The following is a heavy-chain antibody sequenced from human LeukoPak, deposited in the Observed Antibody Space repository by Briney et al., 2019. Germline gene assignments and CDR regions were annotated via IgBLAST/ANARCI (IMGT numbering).Heavy chain of an antibody. J-gene: IGHJ6*03. Sequence: ASVKVSCKASGYTFTSYDINWVRQATGQGLEWMGWMNPNSGNTGYAQKFQGRVTITRNTSISTAYMELSSLRSEDTAVYYCARDHCSSTSCYRDYYYMDVWGKGTTVTVSS. D-gene: IGHD2-2*01. V-gene: IGHV1-8*03. CDR3: ARDHCSSTSCYRDYYYMDV. CDR1: GYTFTSYD. CDR2: MNPNSGNT.